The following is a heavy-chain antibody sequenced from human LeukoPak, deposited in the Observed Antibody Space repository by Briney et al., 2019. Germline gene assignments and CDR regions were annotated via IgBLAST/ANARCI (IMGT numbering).Heavy chain of an antibody. V-gene: IGHV3-23*01. CDR1: GFTVSSNY. CDR3: AKDPNYYGSGSYYTVRGWFDP. CDR2: ISGSGGST. J-gene: IGHJ5*02. D-gene: IGHD3-10*01. Sequence: GGSLRLSCAASGFTVSSNYMSWVRQAPGKGLEWVSAISGSGGSTYYADSVKGRFTISRDNSKNTLYLQMNSLRAEDTAVYYCAKDPNYYGSGSYYTVRGWFDPWGQGTLVTVSS.